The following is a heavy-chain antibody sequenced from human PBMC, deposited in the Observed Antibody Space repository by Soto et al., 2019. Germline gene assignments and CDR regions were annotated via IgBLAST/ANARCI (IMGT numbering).Heavy chain of an antibody. V-gene: IGHV3-23*01. J-gene: IGHJ3*02. CDR1: GFTFSTYA. Sequence: PGWSLRLSCVASGFTFSTYAMSWVRQAPGKGLEWVSALTPSGGETYYADSVKGRFTISRDNSMNALYLQMSSLRIEDTAVYYCAHPRGYGVFDAYDIWGQGTMVTVSS. CDR3: AHPRGYGVFDAYDI. CDR2: LTPSGGET. D-gene: IGHD4-17*01.